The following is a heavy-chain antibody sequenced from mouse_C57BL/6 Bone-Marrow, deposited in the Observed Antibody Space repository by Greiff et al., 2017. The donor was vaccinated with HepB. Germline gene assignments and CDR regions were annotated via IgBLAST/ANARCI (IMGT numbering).Heavy chain of an antibody. D-gene: IGHD4-1*01. Sequence: EVKLQESGPGLVKPSQSLSLTCSVTGYSITSGYYWNWIRQFPGNKLEWMGYISYDGSNNYNPSRKNRISITRKTYKNQFFLKLNSVTTEDTATYYCTREEGLTGTDFDYWGQGTTLTVSS. CDR2: ISYDGSN. CDR3: TREEGLTGTDFDY. J-gene: IGHJ2*01. V-gene: IGHV3-6*01. CDR1: GYSITSGYY.